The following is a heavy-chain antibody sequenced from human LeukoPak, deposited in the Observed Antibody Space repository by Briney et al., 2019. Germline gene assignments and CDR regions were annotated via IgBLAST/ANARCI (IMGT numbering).Heavy chain of an antibody. CDR2: ISSSGST. J-gene: IGHJ4*02. Sequence: SETLSLTCTVSGGSINNIISYWGWFRQPPGKGLEWIGSISSSGSTFYNPSLTSRVTISVDTSKNHFSVKVTSVTAVDTAMYYCARGQTTVWSPFDNWGQGTLVTVSS. CDR3: ARGQTTVWSPFDN. V-gene: IGHV4-39*07. CDR1: GGSINNIISY. D-gene: IGHD4-17*01.